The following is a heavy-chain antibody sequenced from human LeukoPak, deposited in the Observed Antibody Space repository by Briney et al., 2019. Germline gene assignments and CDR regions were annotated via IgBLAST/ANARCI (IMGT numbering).Heavy chain of an antibody. CDR1: GYTFTTYT. CDR3: ARGATVVTRAFDI. Sequence: ASVKLSCNASGYTFTTYTITWMRQAPGQGLQWMGWITTHNGNKDYAQKFQDRITMTTDTSTSTAYMELRSLRSDDTAVYYCARGATVVTRAFDIWGQGTIVTVSS. CDR2: ITTHNGNK. D-gene: IGHD4-23*01. V-gene: IGHV1-18*01. J-gene: IGHJ3*02.